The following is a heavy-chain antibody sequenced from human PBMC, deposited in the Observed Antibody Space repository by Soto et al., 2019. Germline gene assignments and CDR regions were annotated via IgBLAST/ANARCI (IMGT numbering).Heavy chain of an antibody. J-gene: IGHJ4*02. Sequence: EVQLLDSGGGLVQPGGSLRLSCAASGFTFGIYAMSWVRQAPGKGLEWVSSISGSGGSIYYAHSVKGRFTISRDKTKNTLDLQMNSLRAEDTAVYHCARVAPEYSSTPRRFDFWGQGTLVTVSS. CDR1: GFTFGIYA. V-gene: IGHV3-23*01. CDR3: ARVAPEYSSTPRRFDF. D-gene: IGHD6-13*01. CDR2: ISGSGGSI.